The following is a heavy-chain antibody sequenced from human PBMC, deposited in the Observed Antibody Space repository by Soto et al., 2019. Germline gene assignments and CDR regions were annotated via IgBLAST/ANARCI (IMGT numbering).Heavy chain of an antibody. Sequence: PGGSLRLSCTASGFTFDSYTMNWLRQAPGRGLEWVSSISATTTYKYYADSVTGRFIISRDNARNSLYLQTNSLRAEDTAVYYCARGGTSKSGHLWYFDLWGRGTLVTVSS. V-gene: IGHV3-21*01. CDR2: ISATTTYK. D-gene: IGHD1-1*01. J-gene: IGHJ2*01. CDR1: GFTFDSYT. CDR3: ARGGTSKSGHLWYFDL.